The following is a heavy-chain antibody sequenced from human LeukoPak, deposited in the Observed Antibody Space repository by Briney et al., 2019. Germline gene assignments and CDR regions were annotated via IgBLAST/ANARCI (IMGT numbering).Heavy chain of an antibody. Sequence: ASVKVSCKAFGYRFTSYGISWVRQAPGQGLEWMGWISAYNGNTNYAQKLQGRVTMTTDTSTSTAYMELRSLRSDDTAVYYCARDQIVGATTPYSDYWGQGTLVTVSS. D-gene: IGHD1-26*01. CDR1: GYRFTSYG. V-gene: IGHV1-18*01. CDR3: ARDQIVGATTPYSDY. J-gene: IGHJ4*02. CDR2: ISAYNGNT.